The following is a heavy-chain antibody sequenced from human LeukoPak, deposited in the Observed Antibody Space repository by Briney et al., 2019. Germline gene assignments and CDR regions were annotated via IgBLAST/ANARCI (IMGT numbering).Heavy chain of an antibody. V-gene: IGHV3-74*01. D-gene: IGHD3-3*01. CDR2: INSDGITT. Sequence: GGSLRLSCAASGFTFSSYAMSWVRQAPGKGLMWISRINSDGITTTYADSVRGRFTISRDNAKNTLYLHMNSLRVDDTAVYYCVRALSGSEDYWGQGTLVTVSS. CDR1: GFTFSSYA. CDR3: VRALSGSEDY. J-gene: IGHJ4*02.